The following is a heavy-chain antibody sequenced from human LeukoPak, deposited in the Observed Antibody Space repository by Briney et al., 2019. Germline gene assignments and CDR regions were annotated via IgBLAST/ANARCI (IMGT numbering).Heavy chain of an antibody. CDR1: GFTVSSNY. J-gene: IGHJ4*02. CDR3: ARLDVLRFLEWCYFDY. V-gene: IGHV3-53*01. CDR2: IYSGGST. D-gene: IGHD3-3*01. Sequence: PGGSLRLSCAASGFTVSSNYMSWVRQAPGKGLEWVSVIYSGGSTYYADSVKGRFTISRDNSKNTLYLQMNSLRAEDTAVYYCARLDVLRFLEWCYFDYWGQGTLVTVSS.